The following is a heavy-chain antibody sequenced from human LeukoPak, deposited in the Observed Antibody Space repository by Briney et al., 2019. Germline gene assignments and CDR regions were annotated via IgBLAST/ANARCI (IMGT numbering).Heavy chain of an antibody. CDR1: GFTFNNHG. CDR2: ISGSAGST. CDR3: AKDRITMIRGVDY. J-gene: IGHJ4*02. V-gene: IGHV3-23*01. D-gene: IGHD3-10*01. Sequence: GGSLRLSCAASGFTFNNHGMSWVRQAPGKGLEWVSGISGSAGSTFYRDSVKGRFTISRDISKNTLYLQMNSLRAEDTAVYYCAKDRITMIRGVDYWGQGTLVTVSS.